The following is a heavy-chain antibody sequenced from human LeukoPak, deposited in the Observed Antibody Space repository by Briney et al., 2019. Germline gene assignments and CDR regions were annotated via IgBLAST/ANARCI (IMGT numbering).Heavy chain of an antibody. CDR2: IWYDGSNK. D-gene: IGHD3/OR15-3a*01. J-gene: IGHJ3*02. CDR1: GFTFSSYG. V-gene: IGHV3-33*06. CDR3: AKDPGGLDGSDAFDI. Sequence: QPGRSLRLSCAASGFTFSSYGMHWVRHAPGKGLEWVAVIWYDGSNKYYADSVKGRFTISRDNSKNTLYLQMNSLRAEDTAVYYCAKDPGGLDGSDAFDIWGQGTMVTVSS.